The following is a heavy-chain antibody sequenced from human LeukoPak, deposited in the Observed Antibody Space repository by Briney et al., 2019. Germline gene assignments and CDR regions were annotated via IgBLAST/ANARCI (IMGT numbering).Heavy chain of an antibody. J-gene: IGHJ6*03. CDR1: GFTFTTNW. Sequence: GGSLRLSCAASGFTFTTNWMTWVRQAPGKGLEWVSYISSSSSTIYYADSVKGRFTISRDNAKNSLYLQMNSLRAEDTAVYYCARALAYYDYVWGSYRYYMDVWGKGTTVTVSS. D-gene: IGHD3-16*02. CDR3: ARALAYYDYVWGSYRYYMDV. V-gene: IGHV3-48*01. CDR2: ISSSSSTI.